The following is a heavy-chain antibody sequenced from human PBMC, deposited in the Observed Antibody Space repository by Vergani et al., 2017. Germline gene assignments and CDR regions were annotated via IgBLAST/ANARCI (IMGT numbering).Heavy chain of an antibody. D-gene: IGHD6-19*01. V-gene: IGHV1-2*02. CDR2: INPNSGGT. CDR3: ARDASDGSMRPKGWSFFDY. J-gene: IGHJ4*02. Sequence: QVQLVQSGAEVKKPGASVKVSCKASGYTFTGYYMHWVRQAPGQGLEWMGWINPNSGGTNYAQKFQGRVTMTRDTSISTAYMELSRLRSDDTAVYYCARDASDGSMRPKGWSFFDYWGQGTLVTVSA. CDR1: GYTFTGYY.